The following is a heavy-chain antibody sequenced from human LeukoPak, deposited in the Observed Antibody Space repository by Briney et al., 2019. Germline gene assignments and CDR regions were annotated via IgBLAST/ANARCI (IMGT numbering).Heavy chain of an antibody. CDR1: GGSISGYY. V-gene: IGHV4-59*08. J-gene: IGHJ3*02. CDR2: IHYSGTT. CDR3: ARHKALHKGDAFDI. Sequence: SETLSLTCTVSGGSISGYYWIWIRQPPGKGLQWIAYIHYSGTTNFNPSLKSRVSISVDTSKNQFSLLLSSVTAADTAVYYCARHKALHKGDAFDIWGQGAMVTVSS. D-gene: IGHD4-11*01.